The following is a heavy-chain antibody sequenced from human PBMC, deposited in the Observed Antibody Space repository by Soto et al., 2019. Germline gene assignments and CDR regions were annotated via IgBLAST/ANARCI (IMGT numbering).Heavy chain of an antibody. D-gene: IGHD6-6*01. CDR3: ARLPIAARRDY. Sequence: SETLSLTCTVSGGSISSSSYYWGWIRQPPGKGLEWIGSIYYSGSTYYNPSLKSRVTISVDTSKNQFSLKLSSVTAADTAVYYCARLPIAARRDYWGQGTLVTVSS. CDR1: GGSISSSSYY. CDR2: IYYSGST. V-gene: IGHV4-39*01. J-gene: IGHJ4*02.